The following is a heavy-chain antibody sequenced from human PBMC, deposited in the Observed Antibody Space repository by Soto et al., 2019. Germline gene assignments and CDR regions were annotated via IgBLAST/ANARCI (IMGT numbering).Heavy chain of an antibody. J-gene: IGHJ4*02. Sequence: QVQLVQSGAEVKKPGASVKVSCKTSGYIFPSYGISWVRQAPGQGLEWMGWISVYNGYANYSQKFQGRVTMTTDRSTSTAYMELRSLTSDDTAVFYCARDESWNYSGYWGKGTLVIVSS. CDR1: GYIFPSYG. CDR3: ARDESWNYSGY. D-gene: IGHD1-7*01. V-gene: IGHV1-18*01. CDR2: ISVYNGYA.